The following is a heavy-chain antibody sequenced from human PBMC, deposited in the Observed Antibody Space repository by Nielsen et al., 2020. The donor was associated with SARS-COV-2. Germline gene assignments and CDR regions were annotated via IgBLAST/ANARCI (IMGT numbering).Heavy chain of an antibody. Sequence: WVRQAPGPGLEWMGWISAYNGNTNYAQKLQGRVTMTTDTSTSTAYMELRSLRSDDTAVYYCARVEDYGDPYYFDYWGQGTLVTVSS. V-gene: IGHV1-18*01. D-gene: IGHD4-17*01. J-gene: IGHJ4*02. CDR3: ARVEDYGDPYYFDY. CDR2: ISAYNGNT.